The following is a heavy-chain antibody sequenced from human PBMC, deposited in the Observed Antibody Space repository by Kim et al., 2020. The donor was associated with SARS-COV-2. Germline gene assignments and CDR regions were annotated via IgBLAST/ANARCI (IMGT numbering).Heavy chain of an antibody. CDR3: ARVSSSWYVGVDY. V-gene: IGHV1-69*01. J-gene: IGHJ4*02. D-gene: IGHD6-13*01. Sequence: NYAHKFQGRVTITADESPSTAYMELSSLRSEDTAVYYCARVSSSWYVGVDYWGQGTLVTVSS.